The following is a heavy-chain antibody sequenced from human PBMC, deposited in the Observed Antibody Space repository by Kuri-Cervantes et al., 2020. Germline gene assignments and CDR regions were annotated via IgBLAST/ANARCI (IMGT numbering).Heavy chain of an antibody. Sequence: SETLSLTCTVSGGSISSGGHYWSWIRQHPGKGLEWIGYIYYSGSTYYNPSLKSRVTISVDTSKNQFSLKLSSVTAVDTAVYYCARTPHDYGDYVDYWGQGTLVTVSS. CDR3: ARTPHDYGDYVDY. CDR1: GGSISSGGHY. V-gene: IGHV4-31*03. J-gene: IGHJ4*02. CDR2: IYYSGST. D-gene: IGHD4-17*01.